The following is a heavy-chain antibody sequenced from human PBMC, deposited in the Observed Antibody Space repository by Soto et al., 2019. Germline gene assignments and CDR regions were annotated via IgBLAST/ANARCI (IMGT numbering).Heavy chain of an antibody. D-gene: IGHD5-12*01. CDR3: ARGGRWLQYWYFDL. J-gene: IGHJ2*01. Sequence: SETLSLTCTVSGASISGGGYYWSWIRQHPGKGLEWIGYIYYSGSTYYSPSLKSRVSISVDTSKNQFSLKLSSETAADTAVHYCARGGRWLQYWYFDLWGPGTLVTVSS. CDR1: GASISGGGYY. V-gene: IGHV4-31*03. CDR2: IYYSGST.